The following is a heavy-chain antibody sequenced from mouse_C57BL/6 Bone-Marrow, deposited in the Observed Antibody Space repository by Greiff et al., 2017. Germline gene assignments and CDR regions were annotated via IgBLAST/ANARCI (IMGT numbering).Heavy chain of an antibody. CDR3: ASWDYAMDY. D-gene: IGHD4-1*01. J-gene: IGHJ4*01. CDR2: INPNNGGT. Sequence: EVQLQQSGPELVKPGASVKISCKASGYTFTDYYMNWVKQSHEKGLEWIGDINPNNGGTSYNQKFKGKATLTVDKSSSTAYMELRSLTSEDSAGYYCASWDYAMDYWGQGTSVTVSS. V-gene: IGHV1-26*01. CDR1: GYTFTDYY.